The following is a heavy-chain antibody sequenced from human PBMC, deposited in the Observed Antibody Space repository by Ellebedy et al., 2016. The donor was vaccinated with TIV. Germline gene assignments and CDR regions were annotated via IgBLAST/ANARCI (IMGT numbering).Heavy chain of an antibody. Sequence: GESLKISCAASGFIFSSYGMHWVRQAPGKGLEWVAVIWYDGRTKYYADSVKGRFTISRDNSKNTLYLQMNSLRAEDTAVYYCARELPLYCSGGSCYSYYFDYWGQGTLVTVSS. J-gene: IGHJ4*02. CDR1: GFIFSSYG. CDR3: ARELPLYCSGGSCYSYYFDY. V-gene: IGHV3-33*01. CDR2: IWYDGRTK. D-gene: IGHD2-15*01.